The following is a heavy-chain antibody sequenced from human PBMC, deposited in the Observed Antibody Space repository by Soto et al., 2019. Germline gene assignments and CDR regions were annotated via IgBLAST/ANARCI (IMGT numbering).Heavy chain of an antibody. V-gene: IGHV4-31*03. CDR3: ARGGSGWVNFDY. J-gene: IGHJ4*02. CDR1: GGSISSGGYY. D-gene: IGHD6-19*01. CDR2: IYYSGGT. Sequence: SQTLSLTCTVSGGSISSGGYYWSWIRQHPGKGLEWIGYIYYSGGTYYNPSLKSRVTISVDTSKNQFSLKLSSVTAADTAVYYCARGGSGWVNFDYWGQGTLVTISS.